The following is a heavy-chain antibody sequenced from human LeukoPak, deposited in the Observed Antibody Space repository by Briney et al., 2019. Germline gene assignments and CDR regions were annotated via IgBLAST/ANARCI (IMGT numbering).Heavy chain of an antibody. V-gene: IGHV3-21*01. CDR2: ISSSSSYI. D-gene: IGHD3-22*01. CDR3: ARDREGGYYYQGYYYGMDV. J-gene: IGHJ6*02. Sequence: GGSLRLSCAASGFTFSSFGMTWVRQAPGKGLEWVSSISSSSSYIYYADSVKGRFTISRDNAKNSLYLQMNSLRAEDTAVYYCARDREGGYYYQGYYYGMDVWGQGTTVTVSS. CDR1: GFTFSSFG.